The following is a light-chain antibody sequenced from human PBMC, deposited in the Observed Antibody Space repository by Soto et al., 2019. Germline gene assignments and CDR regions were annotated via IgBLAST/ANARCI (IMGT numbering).Light chain of an antibody. CDR2: LAT. Sequence: DVVMTQSPLSLPVTLGQPASISCSSNQILVHSDGIAYFSWFQQKPGQSPELLISLATNRASGVPDRFSGSGSGTDFTLKISRVEAEDVGIYYCMQAKQTPFTFGGGTKVDIK. CDR1: QILVHSDGIAY. CDR3: MQAKQTPFT. J-gene: IGKJ4*01. V-gene: IGKV2-28*01.